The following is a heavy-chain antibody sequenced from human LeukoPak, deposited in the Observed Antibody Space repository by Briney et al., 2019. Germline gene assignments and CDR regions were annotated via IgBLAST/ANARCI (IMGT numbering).Heavy chain of an antibody. CDR1: GCSFSSYA. D-gene: IGHD4-11*01. V-gene: IGHV3-23*01. J-gene: IGHJ6*02. Sequence: PGGSLSLACAASGCSFSSYAMSWVRQAPGKGLERVSIISGSGAYTYDADFVKGRFTISRDNSKNPLYLQMTSLRAEDTAVYHCAKFTVTRGDYYYFAMDVWGQGTTVTVSS. CDR2: ISGSGAYT. CDR3: AKFTVTRGDYYYFAMDV.